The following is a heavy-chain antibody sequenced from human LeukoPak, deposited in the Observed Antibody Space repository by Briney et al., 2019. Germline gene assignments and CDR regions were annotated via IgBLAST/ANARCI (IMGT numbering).Heavy chain of an antibody. CDR2: IYYSGST. CDR3: ARYYGSGSYSYFDY. V-gene: IGHV4-39*07. D-gene: IGHD3-10*01. J-gene: IGHJ4*02. CDR1: GGSISSSSYY. Sequence: KTSETLSLTCTVSGGSISSSSYYWGWIRQPPGKGLEWIGSIYYSGSTYYNPSLKSRVTISVDTSKNQFSLKLSSVTAADTAVYYCARYYGSGSYSYFDYWGQGTLVTVSS.